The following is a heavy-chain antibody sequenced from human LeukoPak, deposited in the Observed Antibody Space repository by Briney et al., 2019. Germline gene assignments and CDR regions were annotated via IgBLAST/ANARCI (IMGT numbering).Heavy chain of an antibody. V-gene: IGHV6-1*01. Sequence: SQTLSLTCAISGDSVSSDITAWNWIRQSPSRGLEWLRRTYYRSKWYNDYAVSVNSRITINPDTSKNQFSLQLNSVTPEDTAVYYCARGWGFDYWGQGTLVTVSS. CDR1: GDSVSSDITA. CDR2: TYYRSKWYN. D-gene: IGHD7-27*01. CDR3: ARGWGFDY. J-gene: IGHJ4*02.